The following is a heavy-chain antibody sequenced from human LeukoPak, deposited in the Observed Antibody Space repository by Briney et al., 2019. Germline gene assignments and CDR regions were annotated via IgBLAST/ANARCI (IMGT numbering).Heavy chain of an antibody. D-gene: IGHD3-10*01. Sequence: SETLSLTCAVSGGSISSGGYSWSWIRQPPGKGLEWIGYIYHSGSTYYNPSLKSRVTISVDRSKNQFSLKLSSVTAADTAVYYCARGPRFYYGSGSYYRIWGQGTLVTVSS. V-gene: IGHV4-30-2*01. J-gene: IGHJ4*02. CDR2: IYHSGST. CDR3: ARGPRFYYGSGSYYRI. CDR1: GGSISSGGYS.